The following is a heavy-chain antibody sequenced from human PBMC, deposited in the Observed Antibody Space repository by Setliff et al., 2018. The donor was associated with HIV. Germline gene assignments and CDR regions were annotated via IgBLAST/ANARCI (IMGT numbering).Heavy chain of an antibody. Sequence: GGSLRLSCAVSGFTLSDYYMDWVRQAPGKGLEWVGRTRNKANGYITEYGASVQGRFTISRDNSKDSLSLQMNSLKTEDTAVYYCTRNQGSSFGHGFDYWGRGTLVTVSS. CDR2: TRNKANGYIT. CDR1: GFTLSDYY. J-gene: IGHJ4*02. V-gene: IGHV3-72*01. D-gene: IGHD3-3*01. CDR3: TRNQGSSFGHGFDY.